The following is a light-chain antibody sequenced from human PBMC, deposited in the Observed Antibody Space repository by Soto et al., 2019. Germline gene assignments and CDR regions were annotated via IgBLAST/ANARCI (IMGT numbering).Light chain of an antibody. J-gene: IGLJ3*02. CDR1: TSNIGGNA. V-gene: IGLV1-44*01. Sequence: QSVLTQPPSASGTPGQRVIISSSGSTSNIGGNAVNWYQHLPGTAPKLLIYTNNQRPSGVPDRFSGSKSGTSASLAISGLQSEDEADYYCAAWDDNLNGPVFGGGTKVTVL. CDR3: AAWDDNLNGPV. CDR2: TNN.